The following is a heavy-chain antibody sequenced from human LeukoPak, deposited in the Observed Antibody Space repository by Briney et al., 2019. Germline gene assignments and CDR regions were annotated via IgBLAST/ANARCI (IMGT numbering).Heavy chain of an antibody. CDR2: ISLSGYT. J-gene: IGHJ4*02. D-gene: IGHD1-26*01. Sequence: SETLSLTCAVYGGSFSGYYWSWIRQPPGQGLEWIGEISLSGYTGFNPSLRSRVTMSLDESKNHLSLNLASVTAADTAVYYCSRESGPFSPSGHWGQGILVTVTS. CDR1: GGSFSGYY. CDR3: SRESGPFSPSGH. V-gene: IGHV4-34*10.